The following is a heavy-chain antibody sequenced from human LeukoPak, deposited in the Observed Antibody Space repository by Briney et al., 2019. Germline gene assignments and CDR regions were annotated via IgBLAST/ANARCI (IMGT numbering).Heavy chain of an antibody. CDR3: ARRLGYGSGTPLNWFDP. V-gene: IGHV4-61*08. D-gene: IGHD3-10*01. J-gene: IGHJ5*02. CDR1: GGSINSGGYY. CDR2: IYYSGST. Sequence: TSETLSLTCTISGGSINSGGYYWSWIRQPPGKGLEWIGYIYYSGSTNYNPSLKSRVTISVDTSKNQFSLKLSSVTAADTAVYYCARRLGYGSGTPLNWFDPWGQGTLVTVSS.